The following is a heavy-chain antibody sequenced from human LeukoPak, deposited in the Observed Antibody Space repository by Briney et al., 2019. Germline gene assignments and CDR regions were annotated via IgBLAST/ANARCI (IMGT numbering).Heavy chain of an antibody. CDR2: IYYSGST. V-gene: IGHV4-31*03. D-gene: IGHD7-27*01. Sequence: SETLSLTCNVSGGSISSGGSRWSWIRQHPGKGLEWIGYIYYSGSTYYNPSLESRLTMSVDTSKNQFSLHLTSVTAADTAVYYCARDWGTYFDYWGQGTLVAVSS. CDR3: ARDWGTYFDY. CDR1: GGSISSGGSR. J-gene: IGHJ4*02.